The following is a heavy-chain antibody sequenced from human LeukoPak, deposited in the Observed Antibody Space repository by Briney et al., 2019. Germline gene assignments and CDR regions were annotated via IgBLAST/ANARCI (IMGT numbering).Heavy chain of an antibody. D-gene: IGHD1-7*01. Sequence: SETLSLTCTVSGGSISSSSYYWGWIRQPPGKGLEWIGEINHSGSTNYNPSLKSRVTISVDTSKNQFSLKLSPVTAADTAVYYCARGRNWNYGHFDYWGQGTLVTVSS. CDR3: ARGRNWNYGHFDY. CDR2: INHSGST. J-gene: IGHJ4*02. CDR1: GGSISSSSYY. V-gene: IGHV4-39*07.